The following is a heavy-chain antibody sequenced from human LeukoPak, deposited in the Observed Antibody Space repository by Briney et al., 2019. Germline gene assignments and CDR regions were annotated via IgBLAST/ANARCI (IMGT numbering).Heavy chain of an antibody. CDR3: ARGGVMGTY. V-gene: IGHV3-7*01. CDR2: IKEDGSKE. Sequence: GGSLRLSCAASGFTFSTYWMHWVRQAPGKGLEWVAAIKEDGSKEQYVDSVKGRFTISRDNARNSVYLQMSSLRAEDTAVYYCARGGVMGTYWGQGTLVTVSS. D-gene: IGHD2-21*01. CDR1: GFTFSTYW. J-gene: IGHJ4*02.